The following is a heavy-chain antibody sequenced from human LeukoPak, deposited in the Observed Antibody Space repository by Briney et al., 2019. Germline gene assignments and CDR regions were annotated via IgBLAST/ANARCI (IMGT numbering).Heavy chain of an antibody. D-gene: IGHD5-12*01. CDR1: GLTFSSSW. Sequence: GGSLRLSCAVSGLTFSSSWMDWVRQAPGKGLEWVASINPDGNKKYSADSVKGRFTISRDNAENSLYLQMNSLRVEDMAVYYCAKEIFSGLLYIDYWGQGTLVAVSS. CDR3: AKEIFSGLLYIDY. V-gene: IGHV3-7*03. CDR2: INPDGNKK. J-gene: IGHJ4*02.